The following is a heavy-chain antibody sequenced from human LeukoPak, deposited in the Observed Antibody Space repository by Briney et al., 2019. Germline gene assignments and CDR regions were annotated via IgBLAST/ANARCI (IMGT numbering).Heavy chain of an antibody. CDR3: ATDDPGGDYYDSSGYYYH. Sequence: GGSLRLSCAVSGFTFSNYAMSWVRQTPARGLEWVSSINEVGDDTNYVDSVRGRLTVSRDNSKNTLYLQLNSLRSEDTAVYYCATDDPGGDYYDSSGYYYHWGQGTLVTVSS. CDR1: GFTFSNYA. CDR2: INEVGDDT. V-gene: IGHV3-23*01. J-gene: IGHJ5*02. D-gene: IGHD3-22*01.